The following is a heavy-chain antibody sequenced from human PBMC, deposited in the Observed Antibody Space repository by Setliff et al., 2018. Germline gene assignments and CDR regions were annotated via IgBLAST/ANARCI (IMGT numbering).Heavy chain of an antibody. J-gene: IGHJ6*03. CDR1: GFALSSSW. D-gene: IGHD1-26*01. V-gene: IGHV3-7*01. CDR2: IKEDGTER. CDR3: ARDATRFKMYRGIKIRFYHIDV. Sequence: PGGSLRLSCGVTGFALSSSWMSWVRQAPGKGLEWGANIKEDGTERNYVDSVKGRFIISRDNARNSLFLQLTSLRAEDTAVYYCARDATRFKMYRGIKIRFYHIDVWGKGTTVTVSS.